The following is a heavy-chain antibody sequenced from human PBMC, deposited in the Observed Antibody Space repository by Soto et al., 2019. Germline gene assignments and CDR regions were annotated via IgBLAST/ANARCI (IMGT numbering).Heavy chain of an antibody. CDR1: GFTFSDYY. V-gene: IGHV3-11*01. J-gene: IGHJ1*01. CDR3: ASGRGYCSGGSCYLLHAEYFQH. D-gene: IGHD2-15*01. Sequence: GGSLRLSCAASGFTFSDYYMSWIRQAPGKGLEWVSYISSSGSTIYYADSVKGRFTISRDNAKNSLYLQMNSLRAEDTAVYYCASGRGYCSGGSCYLLHAEYFQHWGQGTLVTVSS. CDR2: ISSSGSTI.